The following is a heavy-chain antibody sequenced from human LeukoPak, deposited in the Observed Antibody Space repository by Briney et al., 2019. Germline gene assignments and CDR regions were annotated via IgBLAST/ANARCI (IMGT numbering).Heavy chain of an antibody. Sequence: GGSLRLSCAASGFTFSSYAMSWVRQAPGKGLEWVSAISGSGGSTYYADSVKGRFTISRDNSKNTLYLQMNSLRAEDTAVYYCARTSSSWYLGPFDYWGQGTLVTVSS. V-gene: IGHV3-23*01. CDR3: ARTSSSWYLGPFDY. D-gene: IGHD6-13*01. J-gene: IGHJ4*02. CDR2: ISGSGGST. CDR1: GFTFSSYA.